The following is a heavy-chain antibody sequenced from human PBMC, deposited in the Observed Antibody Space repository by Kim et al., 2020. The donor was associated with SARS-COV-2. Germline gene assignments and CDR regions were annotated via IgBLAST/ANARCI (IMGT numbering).Heavy chain of an antibody. V-gene: IGHV4-30-4*01. CDR3: DRGGTYGYNWFSSFDF. Sequence: SETLSLTCTVSGGSISNGDHYWNWIRQPPGKGLEWIGYIHYSGSSRYNPPLKSRLTISVDTSKNQFSLKLTSVTAADTAVYFCDRGGTYGYNWFSSFDFWGQGTLVTVSS. CDR2: IHYSGSS. J-gene: IGHJ4*02. CDR1: GGSISNGDHY. D-gene: IGHD5-12*01.